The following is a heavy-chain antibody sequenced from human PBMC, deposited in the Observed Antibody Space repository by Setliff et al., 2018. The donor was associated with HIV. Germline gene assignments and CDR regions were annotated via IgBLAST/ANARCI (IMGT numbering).Heavy chain of an antibody. CDR3: AREIQFSATTYYYYYMDD. Sequence: SETLSLTCTVSGGSISSGTYFWSWIRQPAGKGLEWIGRIYASGRTNYNPSLKSRVTLSVDTSKNQFSLKVTSVTAADTAVYYCAREIQFSATTYYYYYMDDWGRGTTVTVSS. D-gene: IGHD5-18*01. CDR1: GGSISSGTYF. J-gene: IGHJ6*03. CDR2: IYASGRT. V-gene: IGHV4-61*02.